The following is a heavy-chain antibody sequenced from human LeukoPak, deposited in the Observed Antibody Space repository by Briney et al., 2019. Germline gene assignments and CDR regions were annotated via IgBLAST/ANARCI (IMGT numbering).Heavy chain of an antibody. D-gene: IGHD6-13*01. V-gene: IGHV3-30-3*01. CDR1: GLTFSAYA. J-gene: IGHJ4*02. Sequence: SGGSLRLSCAASGLTFSAYAMHWVRQAPGKGLEWVAVISHDGGNKDHADSVKGRFTISRDNSKNTLYLQMNSLRTEDTAVYYCARDSAAGTHFYFYWGQGTLVTVSS. CDR3: ARDSAAGTHFYFY. CDR2: ISHDGGNK.